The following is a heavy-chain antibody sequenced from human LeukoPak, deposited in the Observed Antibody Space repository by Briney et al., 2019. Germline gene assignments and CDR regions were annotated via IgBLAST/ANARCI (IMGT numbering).Heavy chain of an antibody. Sequence: GGSLRLSCAASGFTFDDYAMHWVRQAPGKGLEWVSGISWNSGKIGYADSVKGRFTISRDNAKNSLYLQMNSLRAEDTAVYYCAASGYDYDYYYYMDVWGKGTTVTISS. CDR3: AASGYDYDYYYYMDV. CDR2: ISWNSGKI. J-gene: IGHJ6*03. CDR1: GFTFDDYA. V-gene: IGHV3-9*01. D-gene: IGHD5-12*01.